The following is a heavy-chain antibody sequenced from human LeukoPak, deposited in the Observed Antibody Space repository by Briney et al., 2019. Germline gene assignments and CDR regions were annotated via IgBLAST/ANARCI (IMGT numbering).Heavy chain of an antibody. CDR3: ARSRGTSGPADS. V-gene: IGHV4-4*09. CDR2: IYTSGST. D-gene: IGHD2-8*01. CDR1: GGSISSYY. J-gene: IGHJ4*02. Sequence: SETLSLTCTVSGGSISSYYWSWIRQPPGKGLEWIGYIYTSGSTYYNPSLKSRVTISVDTSKNQFSLKLSSVTAADTAVYYCARSRGTSGPADSWGQGTLVTVSS.